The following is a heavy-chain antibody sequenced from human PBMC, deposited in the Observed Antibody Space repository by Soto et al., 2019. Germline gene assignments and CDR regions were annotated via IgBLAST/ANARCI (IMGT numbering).Heavy chain of an antibody. Sequence: QVQLVESGGRVVQPGRALRPSCAASGVTFSSSGTYWVRQAPGKGLEGVAVIWYDGSNKNYADSVKGRFTISRDNSKTTLYLQMNSLRAEDTAVYFCVREEQQLEQRMDYWGQGTLVTVSS. V-gene: IGHV3-33*07. J-gene: IGHJ4*02. CDR1: GVTFSSSG. D-gene: IGHD6-13*01. CDR2: IWYDGSNK. CDR3: VREEQQLEQRMDY.